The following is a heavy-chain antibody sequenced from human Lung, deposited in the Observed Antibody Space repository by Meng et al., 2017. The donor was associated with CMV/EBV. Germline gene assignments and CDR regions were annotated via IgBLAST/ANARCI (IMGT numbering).Heavy chain of an antibody. CDR1: AFTFNNYA. Sequence: GGSLRLSCAASAFTFNNYAMHWVRQAPGKGLEWVAVISYDGFNKYNADSVNGRFTISRDNSKNTLYLQMNSLRAEDTAVYYCASDVLTSSSWSPSLSCDPWGQGTXVTVYS. J-gene: IGHJ5*02. D-gene: IGHD6-13*01. CDR2: ISYDGFNK. V-gene: IGHV3-30-3*01. CDR3: ASDVLTSSSWSPSLSCDP.